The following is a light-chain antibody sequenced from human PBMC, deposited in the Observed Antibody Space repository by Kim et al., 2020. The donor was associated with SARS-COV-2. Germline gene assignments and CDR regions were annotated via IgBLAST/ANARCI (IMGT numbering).Light chain of an antibody. V-gene: IGLV6-57*02. CDR1: SGSIASNS. CDR2: EDN. J-gene: IGLJ3*02. Sequence: KTITISCTGSSGSIASNSVQWYQQRPGSAPTTVIYEDNQRPSGVPDRFSGSIDSSSDSASLTISGLKTEDEADYYCQSYDSSNHAVFGGGTQLTVL. CDR3: QSYDSSNHAV.